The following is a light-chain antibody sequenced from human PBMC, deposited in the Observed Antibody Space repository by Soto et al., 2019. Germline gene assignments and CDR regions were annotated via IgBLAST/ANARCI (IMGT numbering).Light chain of an antibody. Sequence: QYALTQPRSVSGSPGQSVTISCTGSSSDVGAYNYVSWYQHNPGKAPKLLIYDVNKRPSGVPDRFSGSKFGNTASLTISGLQADDEANFYCCSYAGSYDYVFGTGTKLTVL. V-gene: IGLV2-11*01. CDR2: DVN. J-gene: IGLJ1*01. CDR1: SSDVGAYNY. CDR3: CSYAGSYDYV.